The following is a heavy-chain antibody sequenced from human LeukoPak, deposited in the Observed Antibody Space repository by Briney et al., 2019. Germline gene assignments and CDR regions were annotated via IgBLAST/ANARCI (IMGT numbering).Heavy chain of an antibody. V-gene: IGHV4-61*03. Sequence: PSETLSLTCTVSGGSISSSSYYWSWIRQPPGRGLEWIGYIYYSGSTDYNPSLKSRVTISVDTSKIHFSLKLSSVTAADTAVYYCAIHGKPGYDDAFHMWGQGTMVTVSS. CDR2: IYYSGST. CDR3: AIHGKPGYDDAFHM. J-gene: IGHJ3*02. D-gene: IGHD6-13*01. CDR1: GGSISSSSYY.